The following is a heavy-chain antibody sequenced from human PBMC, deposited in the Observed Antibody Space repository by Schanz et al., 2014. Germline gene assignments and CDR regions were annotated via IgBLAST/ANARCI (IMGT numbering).Heavy chain of an antibody. Sequence: EVQLLDSGGGLVQPGGSLRLSCAASGFTFNSYAMTWVRQAPGKGLEWVSSISHSGGSKYYADSVKGRFTISRDNSENTLYLQMNSLSADDTAVFYCAKGMGYCSGGTCYDYYYYGLAVWGQGTTVTVSS. CDR1: GFTFNSYA. V-gene: IGHV3-23*01. CDR3: AKGMGYCSGGTCYDYYYYGLAV. J-gene: IGHJ6*02. D-gene: IGHD2-15*01. CDR2: ISHSGGSK.